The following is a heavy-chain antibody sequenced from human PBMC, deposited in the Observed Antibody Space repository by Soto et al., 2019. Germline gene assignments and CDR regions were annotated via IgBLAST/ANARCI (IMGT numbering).Heavy chain of an antibody. CDR3: ARESFDYYGSGSYYNAFDI. CDR2: ISYDGSNK. CDR1: GFTFSSYA. Sequence: GGSLRLSCAASGFTFSSYAMHWVRQAPGKGLEWVAVISYDGSNKYYADSVKGRFTISRDNSKNTLYLQMNSLRAEDTAVYYCARESFDYYGSGSYYNAFDIWGQGTMVTVSS. D-gene: IGHD3-10*01. V-gene: IGHV3-30-3*01. J-gene: IGHJ3*02.